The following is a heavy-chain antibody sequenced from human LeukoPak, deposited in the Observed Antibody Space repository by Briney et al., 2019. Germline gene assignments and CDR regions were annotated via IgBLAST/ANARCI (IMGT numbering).Heavy chain of an antibody. CDR2: IIPIFGTA. Sequence: APVKGSCKASCYTFTSYGISWVRQAPGQGLEWIGGIIPIFGTANYAQKFQGRVTITADESTSTAYMELSSLRSEDTAVYYCARAEELLWFGEWTYYFDYWGQGTLVTVSS. V-gene: IGHV1-69*13. D-gene: IGHD3-10*01. CDR1: CYTFTSYG. CDR3: ARAEELLWFGEWTYYFDY. J-gene: IGHJ4*02.